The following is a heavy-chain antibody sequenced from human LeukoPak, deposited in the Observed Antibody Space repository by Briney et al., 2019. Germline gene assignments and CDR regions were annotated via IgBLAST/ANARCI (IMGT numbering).Heavy chain of an antibody. V-gene: IGHV3-21*01. CDR2: ITSSSSYI. J-gene: IGHJ5*01. CDR1: GFTLSSYS. CDR3: ARGGSGWYHWFDS. D-gene: IGHD6-19*01. Sequence: RLGGSLRLSCAASGFTLSSYSMNWVRQAPGKGLEWVSSITSSSSYIYYVDSVKGRFTISRDNAKNSLYLQMSSLRAEDTAVYYCARGGSGWYHWFDSWGQGTLVTVSS.